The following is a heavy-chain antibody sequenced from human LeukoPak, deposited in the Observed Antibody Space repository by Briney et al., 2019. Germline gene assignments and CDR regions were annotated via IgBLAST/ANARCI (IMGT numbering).Heavy chain of an antibody. CDR1: GFTFSSYG. CDR2: ISYDGSNK. V-gene: IGHV3-30*03. D-gene: IGHD4-17*01. Sequence: PGGSLRLSCAASGFTFSSYGMHWVRQAPGKGLEWVAVISYDGSNKYYADSVKGRFTISRDNSKNTLYLQMNSLRAEDTAVYYCARDSPLLRSWGQGTLVTVSS. CDR3: ARDSPLLRS. J-gene: IGHJ4*02.